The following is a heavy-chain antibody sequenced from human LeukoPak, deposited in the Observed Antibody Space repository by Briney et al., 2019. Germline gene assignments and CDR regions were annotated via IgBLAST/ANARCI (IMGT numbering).Heavy chain of an antibody. CDR2: IYTSGST. J-gene: IGHJ4*02. CDR1: GGSISSYY. Sequence: KPSETLSLTCTVSGGSISSYYWSWIRQPAGKGLEWIGRIYTSGSTNYNPSLKSRVTMSVDTSKNQFSLKLSSVTAADTAVYYCARAPFTFGGVIDTAGGYYFDYWGQGTVVTVSS. D-gene: IGHD3-16*01. CDR3: ARAPFTFGGVIDTAGGYYFDY. V-gene: IGHV4-4*07.